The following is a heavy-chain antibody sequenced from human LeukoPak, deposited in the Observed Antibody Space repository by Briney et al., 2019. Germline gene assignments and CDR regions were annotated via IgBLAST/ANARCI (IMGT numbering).Heavy chain of an antibody. CDR1: GFSFSTHG. J-gene: IGHJ4*02. D-gene: IGHD3-22*01. CDR2: IRSKANSYAT. V-gene: IGHV3-73*01. Sequence: GGSLRLSCAGSGFSFSTHGMNWVRQASGKGLEWVGRIRSKANSYATAYAASVKGRFTISRDDSKNTAYLQMNSLKTEDTAVYYCTRRTYYYDSSGYYYDYWGQGTLVTVSS. CDR3: TRRTYYYDSSGYYYDY.